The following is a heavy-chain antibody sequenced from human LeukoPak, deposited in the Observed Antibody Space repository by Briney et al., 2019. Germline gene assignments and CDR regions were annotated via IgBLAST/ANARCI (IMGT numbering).Heavy chain of an antibody. V-gene: IGHV1-46*03. CDR3: AAHLQNWGPFDY. J-gene: IGHJ4*02. D-gene: IGHD7-27*01. Sequence: ASVKVSCKASAYTFTGYYMHWVRQAPGQGLEWMGTINPSGTSTNYPQKFQGRVTMTRDTSTSTVYIELSGLRSEDTAVYYCAAHLQNWGPFDYWGQGTLVTVSS. CDR2: INPSGTST. CDR1: AYTFTGYY.